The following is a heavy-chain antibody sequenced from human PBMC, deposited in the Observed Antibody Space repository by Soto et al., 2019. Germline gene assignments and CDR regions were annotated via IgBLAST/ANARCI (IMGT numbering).Heavy chain of an antibody. CDR1: GGSISSYY. Sequence: TLSLTCTVSGGSISSYYWSWIRQPPGKGLEWIGYIYYSGSTNYNPSLKSRVTISVDTSKNQFPLKLSSVTAADTAVYYCARHVYYVSYYYYGMDVWGQGTTVTVSS. CDR2: IYYSGST. CDR3: ARHVYYVSYYYYGMDV. V-gene: IGHV4-59*01. J-gene: IGHJ6*02. D-gene: IGHD3-22*01.